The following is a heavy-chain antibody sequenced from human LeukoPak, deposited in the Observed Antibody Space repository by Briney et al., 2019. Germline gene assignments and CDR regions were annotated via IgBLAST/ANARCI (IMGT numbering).Heavy chain of an antibody. CDR2: ISSSSSYI. CDR1: GFTFSSYS. J-gene: IGHJ4*02. Sequence: PGGSLRLSCAAYGFTFSSYSMNWVRQAPGKGLEWVSSISSSSSYIYYADSVKGRFTISRDNAKNSLYLQMNSLRAEDTAVYYCAREEYSYGDTADYWGQGTLVTVSS. CDR3: AREEYSYGDTADY. V-gene: IGHV3-21*01. D-gene: IGHD5-18*01.